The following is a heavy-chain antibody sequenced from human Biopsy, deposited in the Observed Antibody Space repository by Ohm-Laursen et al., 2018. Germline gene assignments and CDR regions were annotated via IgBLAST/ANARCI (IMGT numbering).Heavy chain of an antibody. D-gene: IGHD2-15*01. CDR2: IRDSGDSA. CDR3: VRAYPPPGRRFVGVAGDFDC. J-gene: IGHJ4*02. Sequence: SLRLSCAAAGFTFSSHAIAWVCQAPGKGLEWVSGIRDSGDSAYYADSVTGRFTISRDNAKNSLYLQMNSLRAEDTAVYYGVRAYPPPGRRFVGVAGDFDCWGQGTRVTVSS. CDR1: GFTFSSHA. V-gene: IGHV3-23*01.